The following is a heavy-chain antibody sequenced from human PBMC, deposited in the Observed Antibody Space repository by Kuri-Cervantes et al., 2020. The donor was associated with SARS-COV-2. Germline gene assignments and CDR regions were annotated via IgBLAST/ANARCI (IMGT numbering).Heavy chain of an antibody. CDR2: ISSSSSYI. Sequence: GESLKISCAASGFTFSSYSMNWVRQAPGKGLERVSSISSSSSYIYYADSVKGRFTISRDNAKNSLYLQMNSLRAEDTAVYYCAGDAYCGGDCFEYFQHWGQGTLVTVSS. CDR3: AGDAYCGGDCFEYFQH. V-gene: IGHV3-21*01. D-gene: IGHD2-21*01. CDR1: GFTFSSYS. J-gene: IGHJ1*01.